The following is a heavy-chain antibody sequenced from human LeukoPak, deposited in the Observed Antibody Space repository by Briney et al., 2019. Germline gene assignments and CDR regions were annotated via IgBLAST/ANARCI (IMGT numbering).Heavy chain of an antibody. V-gene: IGHV1-69*04. CDR3: ARDGYSSSWYERGDAFDI. J-gene: IGHJ3*02. Sequence: GASVKVSCKASGGTFSSYTISWVRQAPGHRLEWRGRIIPILGITNYAQQFQGRVTITADKSTSTAYMELSSLRSEDPAVYYCARDGYSSSWYERGDAFDIWGQGTMVTVSS. CDR1: GGTFSSYT. D-gene: IGHD6-13*01. CDR2: IIPILGIT.